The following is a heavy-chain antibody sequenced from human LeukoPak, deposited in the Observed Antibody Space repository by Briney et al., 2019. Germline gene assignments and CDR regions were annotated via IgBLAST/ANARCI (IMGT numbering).Heavy chain of an antibody. CDR3: ARVSAAGTHDYYYYYYMDV. Sequence: ASVKVSCKASGYTFTSYYMHWVRQAPGQGLEWMGIINPSGGSTSYAQKFQGRVTMTRDMSTSTVYMELSRLRSDDTAVYYCARVSAAGTHDYYYYYYMDVWGKGTTVTVSS. J-gene: IGHJ6*03. V-gene: IGHV1-46*01. CDR2: INPSGGST. D-gene: IGHD6-13*01. CDR1: GYTFTSYY.